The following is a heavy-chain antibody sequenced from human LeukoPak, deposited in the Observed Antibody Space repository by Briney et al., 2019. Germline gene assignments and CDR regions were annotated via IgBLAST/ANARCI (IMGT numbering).Heavy chain of an antibody. CDR1: GFTFDEYA. CDR3: AKVGIFGLVTYYFDY. V-gene: IGHV3-9*01. Sequence: GGSLRLSCAASGFTFDEYAMHWVRQAPGKGLEWVSGISWNSGLIDCADSVKGRFTISRDNARNSLFLQMNSLKAEDTAFYYCAKVGIFGLVTYYFDYWGQGTLVTVSS. D-gene: IGHD3/OR15-3a*01. CDR2: ISWNSGLI. J-gene: IGHJ4*02.